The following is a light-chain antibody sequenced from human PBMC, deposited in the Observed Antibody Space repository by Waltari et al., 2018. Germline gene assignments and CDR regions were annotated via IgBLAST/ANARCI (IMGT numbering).Light chain of an antibody. V-gene: IGKV1-9*01. CDR3: QQHNSHPFT. J-gene: IGKJ3*01. CDR1: QGISSY. Sequence: DIQVTQSPSSLSSSVGSTVTITCRASQGISSYLAWYQQKPGKAPKRLIYAASTLQSGVPSRFSGSGSGTDFTLTISSLQPEDFATYYCQQHNSHPFTFGPGTKLDIK. CDR2: AAS.